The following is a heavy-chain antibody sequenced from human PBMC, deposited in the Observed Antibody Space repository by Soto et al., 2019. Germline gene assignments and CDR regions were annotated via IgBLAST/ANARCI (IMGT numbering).Heavy chain of an antibody. V-gene: IGHV3-23*01. CDR3: AKALRFTFTTGYYMDV. J-gene: IGHJ6*03. D-gene: IGHD3-16*01. CDR2: ISGSGST. Sequence: EVQLLESGEGLVQRGGSLGLSVAPSGSTVSSNAMSWVAQPQGKGLGWVSVISGSGSTYPADPVKGRFTISRDSSKNTVYLQMNSLRAEDTAAYFCAKALRFTFTTGYYMDVWGRGTTVTVSS. CDR1: GSTVSSNA.